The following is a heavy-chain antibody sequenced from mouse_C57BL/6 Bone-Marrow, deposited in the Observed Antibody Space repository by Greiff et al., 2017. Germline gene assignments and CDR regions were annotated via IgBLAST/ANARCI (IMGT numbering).Heavy chain of an antibody. Sequence: VQLQQSGAELVRPGASVTLSCKASGYTFTDYEMHWVKQTPVHGLEWIGAIDPETGGTAYNQKFKGKATLTADKSSSKAYMELRSLTSEDSAVYYCTRGSFYPYWYFDVWGTGTTVTVSS. CDR2: IDPETGGT. D-gene: IGHD2-1*01. V-gene: IGHV1-15*01. CDR1: GYTFTDYE. CDR3: TRGSFYPYWYFDV. J-gene: IGHJ1*03.